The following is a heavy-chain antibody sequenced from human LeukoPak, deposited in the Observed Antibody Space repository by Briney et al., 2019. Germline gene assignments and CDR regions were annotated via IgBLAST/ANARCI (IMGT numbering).Heavy chain of an antibody. Sequence: GGSLRLSCAASGFTFSSYAMSRVRQAPGKGLEWVSAISGSGGSTYYADSVKGRFTISRDNSKNTLYLQMNSLRAEDTAVYYCARPAAMGNYYYYYMDVWGKGTTVTVSS. V-gene: IGHV3-23*01. D-gene: IGHD2-2*01. CDR2: ISGSGGST. CDR1: GFTFSSYA. CDR3: ARPAAMGNYYYYYMDV. J-gene: IGHJ6*03.